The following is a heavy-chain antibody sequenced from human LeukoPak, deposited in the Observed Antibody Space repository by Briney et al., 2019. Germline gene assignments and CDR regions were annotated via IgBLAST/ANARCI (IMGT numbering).Heavy chain of an antibody. CDR1: GFTFGSHW. CDR2: ISPDGSTT. CDR3: TRDRTSVTLFDY. D-gene: IGHD4-17*01. V-gene: IGHV3-74*01. J-gene: IGHJ4*01. Sequence: GGSLRLSCVASGFTFGSHWMHWVRQAPGKGLVWVSRISPDGSTTGYADRVEGRFTVSRDNAKNTLYLQMNSLRDEDTAFYYCTRDRTSVTLFDYWGHGTLVTVSS.